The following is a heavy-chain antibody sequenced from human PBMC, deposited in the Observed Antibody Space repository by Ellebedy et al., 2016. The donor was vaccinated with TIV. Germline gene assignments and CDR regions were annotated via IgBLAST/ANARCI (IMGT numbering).Heavy chain of an antibody. V-gene: IGHV4-39*02. D-gene: IGHD4/OR15-4a*01. CDR2: IYYSGST. J-gene: IGHJ4*02. CDR3: ASEPPIFYGASGIYLKDF. Sequence: MPSETLSLTCTVSGGPISRSSYYWGWIRQPPGKGLEWIASIYYSGSTYYSPSLQSRLTISVDTSKNHFSLNLTSVTAADTAVYYCASEPPIFYGASGIYLKDFWGQGTLVTVTS. CDR1: GGPISRSSYY.